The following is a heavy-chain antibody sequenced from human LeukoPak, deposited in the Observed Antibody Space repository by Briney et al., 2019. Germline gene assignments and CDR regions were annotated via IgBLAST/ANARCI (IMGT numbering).Heavy chain of an antibody. CDR3: VSFYETY. V-gene: IGHV3-74*01. CDR2: INSDGSWT. Sequence: GGSLRLSCAASGSYLMHWVRQAPGKGLVWVSHINSDGSWTSYADFVKGRFTISKDNAKNTVYLQMNNLRAEDTAVYYCVSFYETYWGRGTLVTVSS. CDR1: GSYL. D-gene: IGHD2/OR15-2a*01. J-gene: IGHJ4*02.